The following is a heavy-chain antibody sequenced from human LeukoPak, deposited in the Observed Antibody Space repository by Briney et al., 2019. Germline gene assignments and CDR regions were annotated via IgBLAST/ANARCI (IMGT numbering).Heavy chain of an antibody. V-gene: IGHV3-74*01. D-gene: IGHD1-26*01. J-gene: IGHJ5*02. CDR3: ARGVGGDSRFDP. Sequence: QSGGSLRLSCAASGFTFSSYWMHWVRQAPGKGLVWVSRINSDGSSTTYADSVKGRFTISRDDAKNTLYLQMNSLRAEDTAVYYCARGVGGDSRFDPWGQGTLVTVSS. CDR2: INSDGSST. CDR1: GFTFSSYW.